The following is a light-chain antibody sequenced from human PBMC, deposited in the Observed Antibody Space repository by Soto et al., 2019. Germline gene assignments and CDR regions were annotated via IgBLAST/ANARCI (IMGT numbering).Light chain of an antibody. J-gene: IGLJ1*01. CDR3: GTWDGGLTTYV. CDR1: SSDIGRNY. CDR2: ENN. Sequence: QSALTQPPSVSAAPGQKVTISCSGSSSDIGRNYVSWYQHLPGTAPKLLIYENNKRPSGIPDRLSGSKSGSSATLGITGLQTGEEADYYGGTWDGGLTTYVFGPGPRVTAL. V-gene: IGLV1-51*02.